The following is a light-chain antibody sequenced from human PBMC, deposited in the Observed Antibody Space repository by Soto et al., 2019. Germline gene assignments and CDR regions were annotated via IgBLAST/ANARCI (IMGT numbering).Light chain of an antibody. J-gene: IGKJ1*01. CDR1: QSVSND. CDR2: GAY. Sequence: EIVMTQSPATLSVSPGERATLSCRASQSVSNDLAWYQQKPGQAPRLLIYGAYTRATGIPARFSGSGSGTEFTLTIRSLEPEDFAVYYCKQRRSWPRAFGQGTKVDIK. CDR3: KQRRSWPRA. V-gene: IGKV3-15*01.